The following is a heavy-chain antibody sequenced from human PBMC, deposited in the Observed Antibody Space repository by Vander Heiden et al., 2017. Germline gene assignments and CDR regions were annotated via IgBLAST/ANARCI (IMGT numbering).Heavy chain of an antibody. CDR3: VRDVYGSGTIGWFDP. D-gene: IGHD3-10*01. V-gene: IGHV3-33*01. CDR2: IWNDASKK. CDR1: GFTFRDYG. Sequence: QVQLVESGGGVVQPGGSVRLSCAASGFTFRDYGMHWVRQASGKGLELVAVIWNDASKKYYPDSVKGRFTISRDNSENTLYLQMNSLRVEDTAIYYCVRDVYGSGTIGWFDPWGQGTQVTVSS. J-gene: IGHJ5*02.